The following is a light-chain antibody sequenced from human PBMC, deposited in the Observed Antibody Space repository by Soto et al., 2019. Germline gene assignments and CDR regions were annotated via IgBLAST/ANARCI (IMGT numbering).Light chain of an antibody. Sequence: IVMTQSPLSLPVTPGEPASISCRSSQSLLYSNGYNYLDWYLQRPGQSPQLLIYLGSNRAPGVPDRFSGSGSDTDFTLKISRVEAEDVGVYYCMQGLQDLTFGQGTRLEIQ. CDR1: QSLLYSNGYNY. CDR3: MQGLQDLT. CDR2: LGS. V-gene: IGKV2-28*01. J-gene: IGKJ5*01.